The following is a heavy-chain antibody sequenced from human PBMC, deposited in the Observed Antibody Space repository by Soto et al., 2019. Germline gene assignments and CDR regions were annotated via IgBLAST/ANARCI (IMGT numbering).Heavy chain of an antibody. Sequence: QVQLRESGPGLVKPSETLSLTCTVSGGSINSYYWSWIRQPPGKGLEWVGNIHYTGSTTYNPSLKSRFTISVDTPKNQFSLKLSSVTAADTAVYYCARGGGWLPEYWGQGTLVTVSS. J-gene: IGHJ4*02. V-gene: IGHV4-59*01. CDR3: ARGGGWLPEY. D-gene: IGHD5-12*01. CDR1: GGSINSYY. CDR2: IHYTGST.